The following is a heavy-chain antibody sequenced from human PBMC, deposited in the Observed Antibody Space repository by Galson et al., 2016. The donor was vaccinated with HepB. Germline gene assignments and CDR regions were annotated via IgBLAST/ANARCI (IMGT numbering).Heavy chain of an antibody. Sequence: TLSLTCDVSGGFIYSSGYDWSWIRQPRGKGLEWIGHIHNSGQTYYNPSLNSRLTLSVDRSNNQFSLKLTAMTATDTAVYYCARVRCRGGACFTWWRVHGFDVWGQGTMVTVST. CDR1: GGFIYSSGYD. CDR2: IHNSGQT. V-gene: IGHV4-30-2*01. J-gene: IGHJ3*01. D-gene: IGHD2-15*01. CDR3: ARVRCRGGACFTWWRVHGFDV.